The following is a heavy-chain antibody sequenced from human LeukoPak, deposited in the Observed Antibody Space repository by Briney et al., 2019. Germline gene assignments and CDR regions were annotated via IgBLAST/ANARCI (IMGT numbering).Heavy chain of an antibody. CDR2: ITGSGDST. CDR3: AKRVAVSGTRYFQH. CDR1: GFTFSAYG. V-gene: IGHV3-23*01. Sequence: GGSLRLSCAASGFTFSAYGMHWVRQAPGKGLGWFQGITGSGDSTYNADSVKGRFIISRDNSKNTLYLQMNALRAEDTAVYYCAKRVAVSGTRYFQHWGQGTLVTVSS. J-gene: IGHJ1*01. D-gene: IGHD6-19*01.